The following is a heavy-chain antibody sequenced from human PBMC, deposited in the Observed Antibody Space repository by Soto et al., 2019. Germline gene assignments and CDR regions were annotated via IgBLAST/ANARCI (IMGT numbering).Heavy chain of an antibody. Sequence: QMQLQESGPGLVKPSETLSLTCTVSGGSISTYYWSWIRQPPGKGLEWIGYIYYSGSTNYNPSLKIRGTRSVDTSKNQFSLKPSSVAAADTAVYYCARDRDYQGGRDYCYYYGMDVWGQGTTVTVSS. J-gene: IGHJ6*02. D-gene: IGHD4-17*01. V-gene: IGHV4-59*01. CDR1: GGSISTYY. CDR3: ARDRDYQGGRDYCYYYGMDV. CDR2: IYYSGST.